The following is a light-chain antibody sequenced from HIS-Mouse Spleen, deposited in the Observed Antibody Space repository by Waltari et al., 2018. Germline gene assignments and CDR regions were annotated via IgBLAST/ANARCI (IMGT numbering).Light chain of an antibody. Sequence: EIVMTQSPATLSVSPVERATLSGRASQSVSSNLAWYQQKPGQAPRLLIYGASTRATGIPARFSGSGSGTEFTLTISSMQSEDFAVYYCQQYNNWPPYTFGQGTKLEIK. J-gene: IGKJ2*01. CDR3: QQYNNWPPYT. CDR1: QSVSSN. CDR2: GAS. V-gene: IGKV3-15*01.